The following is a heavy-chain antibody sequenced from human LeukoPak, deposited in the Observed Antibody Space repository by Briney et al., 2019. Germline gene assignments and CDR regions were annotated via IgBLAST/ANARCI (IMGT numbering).Heavy chain of an antibody. J-gene: IGHJ4*02. CDR3: AKDTGSITGTPDY. Sequence: GGSLRLSCAASGFTFSSYGMHWVRQAPGKGLEWVAVIWYDGSTKYYADSVKGRFTISRDDSKNTLYLQMNSLRAEDTAVYYCAKDTGSITGTPDYWGQGTLVTVSS. CDR2: IWYDGSTK. D-gene: IGHD1-7*01. CDR1: GFTFSSYG. V-gene: IGHV3-33*06.